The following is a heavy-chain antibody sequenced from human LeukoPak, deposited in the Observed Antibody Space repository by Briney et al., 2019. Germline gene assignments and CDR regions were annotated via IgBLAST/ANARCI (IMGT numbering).Heavy chain of an antibody. Sequence: PGGSLRLSCAASGFTFSSYAMHWVRQAPGKGLEWVAVISYDGSNKYYADSVKGRFTISRDNSKNTLYLQMNSLRAEDTAVYYCAKVAVAGLVDYWGQGTLVTVSS. CDR3: AKVAVAGLVDY. V-gene: IGHV3-30*04. CDR1: GFTFSSYA. J-gene: IGHJ4*02. CDR2: ISYDGSNK. D-gene: IGHD6-19*01.